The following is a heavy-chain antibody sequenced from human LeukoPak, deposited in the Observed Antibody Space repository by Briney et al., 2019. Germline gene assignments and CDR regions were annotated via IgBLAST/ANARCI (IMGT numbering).Heavy chain of an antibody. CDR3: ANYGSGSYRFDP. D-gene: IGHD3-10*01. J-gene: IGHJ5*02. Sequence: SETLSLTCTVSGGSISSGGYYWSWIRQHPGRGLEWIGYIYYSGSTYYNPSLKSRVTISVDTSKNQFSLKLSSVTAADTAVYYCANYGSGSYRFDPWGQGTLVTVSS. CDR1: GGSISSGGYY. CDR2: IYYSGST. V-gene: IGHV4-31*03.